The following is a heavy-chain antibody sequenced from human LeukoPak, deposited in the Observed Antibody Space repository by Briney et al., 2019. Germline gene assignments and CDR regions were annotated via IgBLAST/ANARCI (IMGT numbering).Heavy chain of an antibody. D-gene: IGHD3-10*01. V-gene: IGHV3-23*01. CDR2: IGGRDGST. CDR1: GFTFSSYG. CDR3: AKGHYYGSGSLDY. J-gene: IGHJ4*02. Sequence: GGSLRLSCAASGFTFSSYGMSWVRRAPGKGLEWVSAIGGRDGSTYYADSVKGRFTISRDNSKNTLYVQMNSLRAEDTAVYYCAKGHYYGSGSLDYWGQGTLVTVSS.